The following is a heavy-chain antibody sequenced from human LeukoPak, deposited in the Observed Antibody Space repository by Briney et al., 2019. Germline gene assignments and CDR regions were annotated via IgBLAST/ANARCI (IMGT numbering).Heavy chain of an antibody. J-gene: IGHJ5*02. CDR2: ISYDGSNK. D-gene: IGHD1/OR15-1a*01. Sequence: GGSLRLSCAASGFTFSSYAMHWVHQAPGKGLEWVAVISYDGSNKYYADSVKGLFTISRDNSKNTLYLQMNSLRAEDTAVYYCAKQQAGTYHGAEGWFDPWGQGTLVTVSS. CDR1: GFTFSSYA. V-gene: IGHV3-30*04. CDR3: AKQQAGTYHGAEGWFDP.